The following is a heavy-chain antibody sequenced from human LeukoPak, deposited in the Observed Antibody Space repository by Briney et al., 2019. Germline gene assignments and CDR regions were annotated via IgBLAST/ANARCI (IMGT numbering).Heavy chain of an antibody. J-gene: IGHJ4*02. CDR1: GFTFSSYW. CDR2: VSSEGSSI. D-gene: IGHD1-1*01. Sequence: GGSLRLSCAASGFTFSSYWMHWVRQAPGKGLVWVSRVSSEGSSISYVDSVKGRFTISRDNAKNSLHLQMTSLRADDTAVYYCARGTEDFDYWGQGTLVTVSS. CDR3: ARGTEDFDY. V-gene: IGHV3-74*01.